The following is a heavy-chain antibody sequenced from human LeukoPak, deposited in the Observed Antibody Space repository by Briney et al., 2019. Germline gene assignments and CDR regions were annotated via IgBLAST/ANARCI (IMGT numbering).Heavy chain of an antibody. J-gene: IGHJ3*01. CDR3: ASRRVGSTGYSRHAFDA. CDR1: GGTFSSYA. CDR2: IIPIFGTA. D-gene: IGHD3-22*01. Sequence: GSSVKVSCKASGGTFSSYAISWVRQAPGQGLEWMGRIIPIFGTANYAQKFQGRGTITTDESTSTAYIELSSLKTEDTAGQYCASRRVGSTGYSRHAFDAWGQGKMVTASS. V-gene: IGHV1-69*05.